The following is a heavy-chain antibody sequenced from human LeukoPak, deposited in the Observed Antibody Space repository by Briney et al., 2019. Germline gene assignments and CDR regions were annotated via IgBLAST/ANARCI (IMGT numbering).Heavy chain of an antibody. CDR1: GFTFSSYA. J-gene: IGHJ4*02. V-gene: IGHV3-30*04. D-gene: IGHD3-10*01. Sequence: PGGSLRLSCAASGFTFSSYAMHWVRQAPGKGLEWVAVISYDGSNKYYADSVKGRLTISRDNSKNTLYLQMNSLRAEDTAVYYCARTHYGSGSYFFDYWGQGTLVTVSS. CDR3: ARTHYGSGSYFFDY. CDR2: ISYDGSNK.